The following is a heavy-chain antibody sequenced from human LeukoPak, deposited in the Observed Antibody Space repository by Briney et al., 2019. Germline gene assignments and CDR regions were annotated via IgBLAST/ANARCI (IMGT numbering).Heavy chain of an antibody. CDR2: IYPGDSDT. CDR3: ARRKGCSSTSCPPDY. Sequence: GESLKISCKGSGYSFTTFWIGWVRQMPGKGLEWMGIIYPGDSDTRYSPSFQGQVTISADKSITTAYLQWSSLKASDTAVYFCARRKGCSSTSCPPDYWGQGTMVTVSS. V-gene: IGHV5-51*01. CDR1: GYSFTTFW. J-gene: IGHJ4*02. D-gene: IGHD2-2*01.